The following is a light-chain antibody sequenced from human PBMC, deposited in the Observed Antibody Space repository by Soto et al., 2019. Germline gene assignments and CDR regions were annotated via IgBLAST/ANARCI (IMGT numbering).Light chain of an antibody. J-gene: IGKJ1*01. Sequence: EIVLTQSPATLSLSPGERATLSCRASQSVSINLAWYQQKPGQAPRLLIYDASNRPTGIPARFTGSGSGTDFTLTISRLEPEDFAVYYCQQYGSSPTWTFGQGTKVDIK. CDR1: QSVSIN. V-gene: IGKV3-20*01. CDR3: QQYGSSPTWT. CDR2: DAS.